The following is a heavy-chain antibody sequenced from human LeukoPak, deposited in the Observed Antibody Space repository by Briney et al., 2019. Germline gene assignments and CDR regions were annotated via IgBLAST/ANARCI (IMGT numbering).Heavy chain of an antibody. Sequence: GGSLRLSCAASGFLFSTDEXXXXXXXXXXXXEWXSYIGPSXXXXXXXXSVKGRXXXXRDDAXNTLYLDMSRLTAEDTGVYYCARGDPHADFWGHGTLVTVSS. CDR2: IGPSXXXX. CDR1: GFLFSTDE. CDR3: ARGDPHADF. J-gene: IGHJ5*01. V-gene: IGHV3-48*03.